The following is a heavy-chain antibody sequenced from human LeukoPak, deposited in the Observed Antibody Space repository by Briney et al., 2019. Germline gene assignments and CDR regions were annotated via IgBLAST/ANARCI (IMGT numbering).Heavy chain of an antibody. CDR1: GFTFIKYS. V-gene: IGHV3-23*01. CDR2: ITGSGAFT. D-gene: IGHD6-19*01. CDR3: AKRSAESSGYFDY. Sequence: GSLRLSCAASGFTFIKYSMTWVRQAPGKGLEWVSAITGSGAFTDYADSVQGRFTISRDNSKNTLYLQMNSLRAEDTAVYYCAKRSAESSGYFDYWGQGTLVTVSS. J-gene: IGHJ4*02.